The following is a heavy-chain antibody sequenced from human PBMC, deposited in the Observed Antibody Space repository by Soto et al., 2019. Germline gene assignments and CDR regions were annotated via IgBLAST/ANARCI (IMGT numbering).Heavy chain of an antibody. Sequence: GESLKISCKGSGYSFTSYWIGWVRQMPGKGLEWMGIIYPGDSDTRYSPSFQGQVTISADKSISTAYLQWSSLQASDTAIYYCARQGRCSSTSCYTGANFYYYGMDVWRQRTTVTVSS. J-gene: IGHJ6*02. CDR1: GYSFTSYW. V-gene: IGHV5-51*01. CDR3: ARQGRCSSTSCYTGANFYYYGMDV. D-gene: IGHD2-2*02. CDR2: IYPGDSDT.